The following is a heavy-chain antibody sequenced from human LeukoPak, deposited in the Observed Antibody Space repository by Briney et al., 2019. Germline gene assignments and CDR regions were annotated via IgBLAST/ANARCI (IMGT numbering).Heavy chain of an antibody. J-gene: IGHJ3*02. CDR2: IYYSGST. Sequence: SETLSLTCAVYGGSFSGYYWSWIRQPPGKGLEWIGYIYYSGSTNYNPSLKSRVTISVDTSKNQFSLKLSSVTAADTAVYYCARRTEYSSGWYRGPQGDAFDIWGQGTMVTVSS. D-gene: IGHD6-19*01. CDR1: GGSFSGYY. CDR3: ARRTEYSSGWYRGPQGDAFDI. V-gene: IGHV4-59*08.